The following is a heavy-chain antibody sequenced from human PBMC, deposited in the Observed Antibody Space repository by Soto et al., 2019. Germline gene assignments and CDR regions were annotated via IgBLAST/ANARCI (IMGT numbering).Heavy chain of an antibody. CDR1: GYSFTSYW. Sequence: GESLKISCKGSGYSFTSYWIGWVRQMPGKGLEWMGIIYPGDSDTRYSPSFQGQVTISADKSISTAYLQWSSLKASDTAMYYCASTTVGNYYYYYVDVWGKGTTVTVSS. CDR2: IYPGDSDT. D-gene: IGHD4-17*01. CDR3: ASTTVGNYYYYYVDV. V-gene: IGHV5-51*01. J-gene: IGHJ6*03.